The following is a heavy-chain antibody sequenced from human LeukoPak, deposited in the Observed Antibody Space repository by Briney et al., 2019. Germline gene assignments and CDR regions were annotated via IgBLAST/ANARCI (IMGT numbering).Heavy chain of an antibody. CDR3: AKGGASSRPYYFDF. D-gene: IGHD3-10*01. CDR1: GFTFNNYA. J-gene: IGHJ4*02. V-gene: IGHV3-23*01. CDR2: ITGSGDDT. Sequence: GGSLRLSCAASGFTFNNYAMTWVRQAPGKGLEWVSAITGSGDDTFHADSVKGRFTISRDNSKNTLYLQMNSLRAEDTAVYYCAKGGASSRPYYFDFWGQEILVTVST.